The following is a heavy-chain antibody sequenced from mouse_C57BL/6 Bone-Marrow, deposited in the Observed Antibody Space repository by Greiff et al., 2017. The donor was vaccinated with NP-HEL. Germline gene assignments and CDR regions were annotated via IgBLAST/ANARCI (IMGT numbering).Heavy chain of an antibody. CDR1: GYTFTSYG. V-gene: IGHV1-81*01. D-gene: IGHD1-1*01. CDR2: IYPRSGNT. Sequence: VKVVESGAELARPGASVKLSCKASGYTFTSYGISWVKQRTGQGLEWIGEIYPRSGNTYYNEKFKGKATLTADKSSSTAYMELRSLTSEDSAVYFCARRVTTVVVPYWYFDVWGTGTTVTVSS. J-gene: IGHJ1*03. CDR3: ARRVTTVVVPYWYFDV.